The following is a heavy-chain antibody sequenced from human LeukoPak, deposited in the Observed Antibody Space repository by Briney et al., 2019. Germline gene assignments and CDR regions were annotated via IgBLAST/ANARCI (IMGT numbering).Heavy chain of an antibody. J-gene: IGHJ4*02. D-gene: IGHD6-19*01. CDR3: ARGAVAAPLDY. Sequence: GGSLRLSCAVSGFTFSTYTMNWVRQAPGKGPEWVSCISSSSSHIFYADSVKGRFTISRDNAKNSLYLQMNSLRAEDTAVYYCARGAVAAPLDYWGQGTLVTVSS. CDR1: GFTFSTYT. CDR2: ISSSSSHI. V-gene: IGHV3-21*01.